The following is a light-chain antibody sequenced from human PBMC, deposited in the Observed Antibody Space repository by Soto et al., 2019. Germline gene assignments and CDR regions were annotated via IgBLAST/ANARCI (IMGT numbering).Light chain of an antibody. CDR1: QSVSTR. V-gene: IGKV1-5*02. Sequence: DIQMTQSPSSLSASVGDRVTIICRASQSVSTRLAWYQQKPGKVPKVLIYDASSWAGGVPSRFTGSGSGTEFTLTINSLQPDDFATYYCQQYSVYWTFGQGTKVEIK. J-gene: IGKJ1*01. CDR2: DAS. CDR3: QQYSVYWT.